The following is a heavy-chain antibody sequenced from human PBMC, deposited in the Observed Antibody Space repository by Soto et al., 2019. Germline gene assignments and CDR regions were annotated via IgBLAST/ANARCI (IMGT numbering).Heavy chain of an antibody. J-gene: IGHJ5*02. Sequence: QMQLLESGGGVVQPGKALRLSCAASGFAFNSHSMHWVRQAPGKGLEWLALMTSDGSSKFYADSAKGRCTISRDNSKNPLYLEMNSLRSEDTAVYYCARDRVIRYTGYELDLWGQGTLVTVSS. V-gene: IGHV3-30-3*01. D-gene: IGHD3-9*01. CDR2: MTSDGSSK. CDR1: GFAFNSHS. CDR3: ARDRVIRYTGYELDL.